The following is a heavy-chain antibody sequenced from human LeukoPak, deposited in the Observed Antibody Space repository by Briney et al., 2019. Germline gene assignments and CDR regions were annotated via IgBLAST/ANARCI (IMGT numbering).Heavy chain of an antibody. CDR2: IWYDGSNK. V-gene: IGHV3-33*07. J-gene: IGHJ4*02. CDR1: GFTYTKFG. D-gene: IGHD3-9*01. Sequence: GGSLRLSCAASGFTYTKFGMSWVRQAPGKGLEWVAVIWYDGSNKYYADSVKGRFTISRDNSKNTLYLQMNSLRAEDTAVYYCARGPSVLRYFDWLFPFDYWGQGTLVTVSS. CDR3: ARGPSVLRYFDWLFPFDY.